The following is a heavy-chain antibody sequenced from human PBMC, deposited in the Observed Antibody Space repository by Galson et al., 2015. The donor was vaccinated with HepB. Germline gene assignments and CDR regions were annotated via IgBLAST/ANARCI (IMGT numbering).Heavy chain of an antibody. D-gene: IGHD6-6*01. Sequence: SETLSLTCTVSGGSISTYYWSWIRQSPGKGLEWIGYIYYSGSTNYNPSLKSRVTISVDTSKNQFSLKLSSVTAADTAVYYCARGYSSSYGRFDPWGQGTLVTVSS. CDR1: GGSISTYY. J-gene: IGHJ5*02. CDR3: ARGYSSSYGRFDP. V-gene: IGHV4-59*01. CDR2: IYYSGST.